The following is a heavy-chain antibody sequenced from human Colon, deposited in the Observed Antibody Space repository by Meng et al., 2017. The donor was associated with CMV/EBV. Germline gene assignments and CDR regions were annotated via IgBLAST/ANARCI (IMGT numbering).Heavy chain of an antibody. Sequence: GSLRLSCAASGFTFGDYAIHWVRQVPGKGLEWVSLITWDGATKYYGESVRGRFTIFRDNVKNSLYLQMNSLRPEDTALYYCAKDHMRGVLAGWFDAWGQGTLVTVSS. CDR3: AKDHMRGVLAGWFDA. J-gene: IGHJ5*02. CDR2: ITWDGATK. D-gene: IGHD4/OR15-4a*01. CDR1: GFTFGDYA. V-gene: IGHV3-43D*04.